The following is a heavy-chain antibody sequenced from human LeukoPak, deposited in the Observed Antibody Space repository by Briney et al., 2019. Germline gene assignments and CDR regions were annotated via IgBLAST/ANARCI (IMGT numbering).Heavy chain of an antibody. CDR3: AKDGVRHSGTYYNYFDY. CDR2: IKQDGSEK. D-gene: IGHD3-10*01. V-gene: IGHV3-7*04. Sequence: GGSLRLSCAASGFTFSSYWMSGVRQAPGKGLEWVANIKQDGSEKYYVDSVKGRFTISRDNAKNSLYLQMNSLGAEDTAVYYCAKDGVRHSGTYYNYFDYWGQGTLGTVSS. J-gene: IGHJ4*02. CDR1: GFTFSSYW.